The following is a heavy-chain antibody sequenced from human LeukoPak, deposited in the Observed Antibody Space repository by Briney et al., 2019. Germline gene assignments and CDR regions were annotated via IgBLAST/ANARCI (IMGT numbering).Heavy chain of an antibody. V-gene: IGHV4-4*02. Sequence: SETLSLTCAVSGDSISSSSNWWSWVRQPPGKGLEWIGEVYHTGTTNYNSSLKSRVTISVDKSKSQFSLKLSSVTAADTAVYYCASRRFYESTGYYDYWGQGTLVTVSS. CDR1: GDSISSSSNW. CDR3: ASRRFYESTGYYDY. CDR2: VYHTGTT. D-gene: IGHD3-22*01. J-gene: IGHJ4*02.